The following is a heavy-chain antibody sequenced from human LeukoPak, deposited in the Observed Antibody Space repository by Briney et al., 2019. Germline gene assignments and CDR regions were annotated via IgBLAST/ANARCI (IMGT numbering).Heavy chain of an antibody. CDR1: GGSISSYY. V-gene: IGHV4-59*08. Sequence: PSETLSLTCTVSGGSISSYYWSWIRQPPGKGLEWIGYIYYGGSTNYNPSLKSRVTISVDTSKNQFSLKLSSVTAADTAVYYCARARLAFDIWGQGTMVTVSS. CDR3: ARARLAFDI. CDR2: IYYGGST. J-gene: IGHJ3*02.